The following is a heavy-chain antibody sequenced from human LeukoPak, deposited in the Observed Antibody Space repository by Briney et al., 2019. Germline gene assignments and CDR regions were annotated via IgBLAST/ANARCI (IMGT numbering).Heavy chain of an antibody. CDR3: ARQSRSRAYYYGMDV. J-gene: IGHJ6*02. V-gene: IGHV4-59*08. CDR1: GGSISSYY. Sequence: SETLSLTCTVSGGSISSYYWSWIRQPPGKGLEWIGHIYYSGSTNYNPSLKSRVTISVDTSKNQFSLKLSSVTAADTAVYYCARQSRSRAYYYGMDVWGQGTTVTVSS. CDR2: IYYSGST.